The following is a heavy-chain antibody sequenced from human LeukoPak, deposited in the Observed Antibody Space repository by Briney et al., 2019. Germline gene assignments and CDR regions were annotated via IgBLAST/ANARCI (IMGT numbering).Heavy chain of an antibody. CDR2: INSSSSYI. CDR1: GFTFSSYS. CDR3: ARDDIVVVPAAPDQIYYYYGMDV. J-gene: IGHJ6*04. Sequence: GGSLRLSCAASGFTFSSYSMNWVRQAPGKGLEWVSSINSSSSYIYYADSVKGRFTISRDNAKNSLYLQMNSLRAEDTAVYYCARDDIVVVPAAPDQIYYYYGMDVWGKGTTVTVSS. V-gene: IGHV3-21*01. D-gene: IGHD2-2*01.